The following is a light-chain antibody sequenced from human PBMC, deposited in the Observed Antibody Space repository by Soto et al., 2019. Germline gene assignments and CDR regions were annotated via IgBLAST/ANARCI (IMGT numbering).Light chain of an antibody. Sequence: EIVLTQSPGTLSLSPGERATLSCRASQSVSSSYLAWYQQKPGQAPRLLIYGASSRATGIPERFSGSGSGTDFTLTISRLEPEDFAVYYCQQYGSSPRTFGQGPKVEIK. V-gene: IGKV3-20*01. CDR3: QQYGSSPRT. CDR1: QSVSSSY. J-gene: IGKJ1*01. CDR2: GAS.